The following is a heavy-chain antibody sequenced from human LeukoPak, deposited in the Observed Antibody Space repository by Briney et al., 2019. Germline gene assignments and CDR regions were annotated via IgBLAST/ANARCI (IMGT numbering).Heavy chain of an antibody. CDR3: ARDGKGSHASHYYYYYMDV. Sequence: GGSLRLSCAASGFTFSVYEMHWVRQAPGKGLEWVSSISSSSSYIYYADSVKGRFTISRDNAKNSLYLQMNSLRAEDTAVYYCARDGKGSHASHYYYYYMDVWGKGTTVTVSS. V-gene: IGHV3-21*01. J-gene: IGHJ6*03. CDR2: ISSSSSYI. CDR1: GFTFSVYE. D-gene: IGHD1-26*01.